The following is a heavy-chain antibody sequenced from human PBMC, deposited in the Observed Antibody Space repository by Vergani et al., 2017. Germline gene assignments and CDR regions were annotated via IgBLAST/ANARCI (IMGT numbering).Heavy chain of an antibody. D-gene: IGHD3-16*01. CDR3: ASGKYYSDSTSHFRGRYFDV. CDR1: GDSIMSRSYY. Sequence: QMQSQESGPGLVKASETLSLTCTVSGDSIMSRSYYWGWIRQPPGKGLEWIGSIYNSGNGDSSSSLKSRVTISADTSKNQFSLRLTSGTAADTAVYYCASGKYYSDSTSHFRGRYFDVWGRGTLVTVPS. V-gene: IGHV4-39*01. J-gene: IGHJ2*01. CDR2: IYNSGNG.